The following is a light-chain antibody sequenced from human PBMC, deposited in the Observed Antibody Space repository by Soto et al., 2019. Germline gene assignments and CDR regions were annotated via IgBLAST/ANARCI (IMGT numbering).Light chain of an antibody. V-gene: IGLV2-14*03. CDR1: SSDVGGYNY. J-gene: IGLJ1*01. CDR2: DVS. CDR3: SSYTSSRAYV. Sequence: QSALTQPASVSGSPGQSITISCTGTSSDVGGYNYVSWYQQQSGKAPKLMIHDVSNRPSGVSNRFSGSKSGNTASLTISGLQAEDEADYYCSSYTSSRAYVFGIGTKVTVL.